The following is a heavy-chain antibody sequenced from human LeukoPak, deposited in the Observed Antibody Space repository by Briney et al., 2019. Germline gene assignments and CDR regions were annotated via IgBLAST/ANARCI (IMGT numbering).Heavy chain of an antibody. J-gene: IGHJ4*02. CDR3: ASVFITGTNYFDY. V-gene: IGHV4-31*03. CDR1: GGSISSGGYY. D-gene: IGHD1/OR15-1a*01. CDR2: IYYSGST. Sequence: SETLSLTCTVSGGSISSGGYYWSWIRQHPGKGLEWIGYIYYSGSTYYNPSLKSRVTISVDTSKNQFSLKLSSVTAADTAVYYCASVFITGTNYFDYWGQGTLVTVSS.